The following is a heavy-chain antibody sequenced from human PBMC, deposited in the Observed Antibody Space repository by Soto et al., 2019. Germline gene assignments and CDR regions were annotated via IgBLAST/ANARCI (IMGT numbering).Heavy chain of an antibody. CDR3: AASREGYTLGY. CDR2: IYYSGST. CDR1: GGSISSYY. J-gene: IGHJ4*02. Sequence: PSETLSLTCSVSGGSISSYYWSWIRQPPGKGLEWIGYIYYSGSTNYNPSLKSRVTISLDTSKNQFSLKLSSVTAADTAVYYCAASREGYTLGYWGQGTLVTVSS. D-gene: IGHD5-12*01. V-gene: IGHV4-59*01.